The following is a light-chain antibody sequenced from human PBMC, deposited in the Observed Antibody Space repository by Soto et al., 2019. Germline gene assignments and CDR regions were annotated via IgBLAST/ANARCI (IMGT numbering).Light chain of an antibody. CDR3: QQLRSYPST. CDR1: QDIAIY. Sequence: YRASQDIAIYLAWYQQKPGEAPKLLIYAASTLHGGVPSRFSGSGSGTDFALTITSLQAEDFATYYCQQLRSYPSTFGGGAKVDIK. V-gene: IGKV1-9*01. CDR2: AAS. J-gene: IGKJ4*01.